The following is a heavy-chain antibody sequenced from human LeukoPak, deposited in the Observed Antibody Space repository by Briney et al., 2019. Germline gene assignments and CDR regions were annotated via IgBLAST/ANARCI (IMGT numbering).Heavy chain of an antibody. Sequence: PGRSLRLSCAASGFTFSSYAMHWVRQAPGKGLEWVAVISYDGSNKYYADSVKGRFTISRDNSKNTLYLQMNSLRAEDTAVYYCAKGTGIQLWSCLDYWGQGTLVTVSS. CDR1: GFTFSSYA. CDR2: ISYDGSNK. V-gene: IGHV3-30-3*01. J-gene: IGHJ4*02. D-gene: IGHD5-18*01. CDR3: AKGTGIQLWSCLDY.